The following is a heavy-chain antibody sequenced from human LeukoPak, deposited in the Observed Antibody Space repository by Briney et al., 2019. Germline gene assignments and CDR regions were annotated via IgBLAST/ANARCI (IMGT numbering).Heavy chain of an antibody. J-gene: IGHJ4*02. CDR2: IYYSGST. CDR1: GGSISSHY. D-gene: IGHD3-10*01. CDR3: ASSYYYGSGSYYGLVYFDY. V-gene: IGHV4-59*11. Sequence: PSETLSLTCTVSGGSISSHYWSWIRQPPGKGLEWIGYIYYSGSTNYNPSLKSRVTISVDTSKNQFSLKLSSVTAADTAVYYCASSYYYGSGSYYGLVYFDYWGQGTLVTVSS.